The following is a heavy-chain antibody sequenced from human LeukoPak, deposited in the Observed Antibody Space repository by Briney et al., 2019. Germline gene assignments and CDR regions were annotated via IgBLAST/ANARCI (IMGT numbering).Heavy chain of an antibody. D-gene: IGHD5-12*01. CDR2: MNPNSGNT. Sequence: GASVKVSCKASGHTFTSYDINWVRQATGQGLEWMGWMNPNSGNTGYAQKFQGRVAMTRNTSISTAYMELSSLRSEDTAVYYCARGPRYGGYANDYWGQGTLVTVSS. J-gene: IGHJ4*02. CDR3: ARGPRYGGYANDY. CDR1: GHTFTSYD. V-gene: IGHV1-8*01.